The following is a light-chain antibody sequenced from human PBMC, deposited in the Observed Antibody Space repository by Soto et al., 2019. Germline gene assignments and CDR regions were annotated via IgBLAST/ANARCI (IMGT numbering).Light chain of an antibody. CDR1: QSVSSSH. Sequence: EIVLTQSPGTLSLSPGERATLSCRASQSVSSSHLAWYQQNPGQAPRLLIYGASTRATGIPARFSGSGSGTEFTLTISSLQSEDFAVYYCQQYNNWPRTFGQGTKVDIK. J-gene: IGKJ1*01. CDR3: QQYNNWPRT. CDR2: GAS. V-gene: IGKV3-15*01.